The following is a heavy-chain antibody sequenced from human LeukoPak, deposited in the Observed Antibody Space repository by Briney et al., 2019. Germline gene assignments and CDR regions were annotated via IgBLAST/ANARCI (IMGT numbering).Heavy chain of an antibody. D-gene: IGHD4-17*01. Sequence: GGSLRLSCAASGFTFSSYGMHWVRQAPGKGLEWVAVIWYDGSNKYYADSVKGRFTISRDNSKNTLYLQMNSLGAEDTAVYYCAKATVTHLIDYWGQGTLVTVSS. J-gene: IGHJ4*02. V-gene: IGHV3-33*06. CDR1: GFTFSSYG. CDR3: AKATVTHLIDY. CDR2: IWYDGSNK.